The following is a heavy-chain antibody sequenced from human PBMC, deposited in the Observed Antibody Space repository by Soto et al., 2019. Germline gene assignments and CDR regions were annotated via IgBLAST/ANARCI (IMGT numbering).Heavy chain of an antibody. CDR3: AKDGGYASSAYYGMDV. J-gene: IGHJ6*02. CDR2: ISGSGGST. V-gene: IGHV3-23*01. D-gene: IGHD3-22*01. Sequence: GGSLRLSWAAPGFTFVSYAMSWFPRAPGRGLEWVSAISGSGGSTYYADSVKGRFTISRDNSKNTLYLQMNSLRAEDTAVYYCAKDGGYASSAYYGMDVWGQGTTVNVSS. CDR1: GFTFVSYA.